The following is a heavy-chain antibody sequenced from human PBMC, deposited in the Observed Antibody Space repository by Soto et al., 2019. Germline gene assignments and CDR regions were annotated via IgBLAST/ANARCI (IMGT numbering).Heavy chain of an antibody. CDR2: ISAYNGNT. Sequence: ASVKVSFKASGYTFTSYGISWVRQAPGQGLEWMGWISAYNGNTNYAQKLQGRVTMTTDTSTSTAYMELRSLRSDDTAVYYCARDVRRGYSYGPWGQGTLVTVSS. J-gene: IGHJ5*02. CDR1: GYTFTSYG. CDR3: ARDVRRGYSYGP. D-gene: IGHD5-18*01. V-gene: IGHV1-18*01.